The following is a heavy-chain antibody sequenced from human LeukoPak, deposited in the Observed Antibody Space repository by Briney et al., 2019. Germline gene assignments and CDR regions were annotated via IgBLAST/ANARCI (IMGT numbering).Heavy chain of an antibody. CDR1: GITFSNYA. D-gene: IGHD6-19*01. J-gene: IGHJ6*02. CDR2: ISGSSGST. CDR3: AKAVAATGHYYFGMDV. V-gene: IGHV3-23*01. Sequence: GGSLRLSCAASGITFSNYAMTWVRQAPGKGLEWVSAISGSSGSTYYADSVKGRLTISRDNSKSTLYLQMNSLRAEDTAVYYCAKAVAATGHYYFGMDVWGQGTTVTVSS.